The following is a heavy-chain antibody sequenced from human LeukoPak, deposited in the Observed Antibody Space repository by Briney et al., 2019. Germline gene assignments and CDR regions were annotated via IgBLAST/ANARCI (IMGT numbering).Heavy chain of an antibody. CDR2: LYHSGST. V-gene: IGHV4-38-2*02. CDR3: ARELHSGSYYFDY. Sequence: SETLSLTCTVSGYSISNAYYWGWIRQPPGKGLEWVGSLYHSGSTYYNPSLKSRVTTSVDTSKNRFSLKLTSVTAADTAVYYCARELHSGSYYFDYWGQGTLVTVSS. D-gene: IGHD1-26*01. CDR1: GYSISNAYY. J-gene: IGHJ4*02.